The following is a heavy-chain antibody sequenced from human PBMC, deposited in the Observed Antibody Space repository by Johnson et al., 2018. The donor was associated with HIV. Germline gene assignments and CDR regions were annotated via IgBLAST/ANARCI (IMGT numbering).Heavy chain of an antibody. Sequence: QVQLVESGGGVVQPGGSLRLSCVASGFNFSNYGMHWVRQAPGKGLEWVSVIYSRGGSYYVDSVRGRFTISRDNSKRKLYLQMDRLTAEDTAVYYCAKGADYADYEGAFDIWGQGTMVTVSS. J-gene: IGHJ3*02. CDR1: GFNFSNYG. CDR3: AKGADYADYEGAFDI. D-gene: IGHD4-17*01. CDR2: IYSRGGS. V-gene: IGHV3-NL1*01.